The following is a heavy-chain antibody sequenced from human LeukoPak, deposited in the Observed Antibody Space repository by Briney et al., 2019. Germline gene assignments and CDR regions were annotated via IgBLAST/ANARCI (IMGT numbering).Heavy chain of an antibody. CDR3: ARGGRWDFCTNGVCYGSPWDFDS. J-gene: IGHJ4*02. CDR1: GLTFSSYG. CDR2: IWYDGSNK. Sequence: PGGSLRLSCAASGLTFSSYGMHWVRRAPGKGLEWVADIWYDGSNKYYADSVKGRFTISRDNSKNTLYLHMNSLRPEDTAVYYCARGGRWDFCTNGVCYGSPWDFDSWGQGTLVTVSS. D-gene: IGHD2-8*01. V-gene: IGHV3-33*01.